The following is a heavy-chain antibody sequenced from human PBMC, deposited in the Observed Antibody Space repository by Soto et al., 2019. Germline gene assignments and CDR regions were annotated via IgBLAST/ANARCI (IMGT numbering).Heavy chain of an antibody. D-gene: IGHD2-21*01. CDR2: IYHSGST. Sequence: QLQLQESGSGLVKPSQTLSLTCAVSGGSISSGGYSWSWIRQPPGKGLEWIGYIYHSGSTYYNPSRKSRVTISGARSKNQFSLKLSSVTAADSAVYYCAGVRGPYCGGECYPPTPNWFDPWGQGTLVTVSS. J-gene: IGHJ5*02. V-gene: IGHV4-30-2*01. CDR1: GGSISSGGYS. CDR3: AGVRGPYCGGECYPPTPNWFDP.